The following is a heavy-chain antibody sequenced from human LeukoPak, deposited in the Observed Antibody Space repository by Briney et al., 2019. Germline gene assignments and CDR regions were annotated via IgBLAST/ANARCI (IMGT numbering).Heavy chain of an antibody. CDR2: IYTSGST. V-gene: IGHV4-61*02. CDR3: ARDFNGDYPDY. J-gene: IGHJ4*02. D-gene: IGHD4-17*01. Sequence: SETLSLTCTVSGGSIGSGNYYWSWIRQPAGKGLEWIGRIYTSGSTNYNPSLKSRVTISVDTSKNQFSLKLTSVTAADTAVYYCARDFNGDYPDYWGQGTLVTVSS. CDR1: GGSIGSGNYY.